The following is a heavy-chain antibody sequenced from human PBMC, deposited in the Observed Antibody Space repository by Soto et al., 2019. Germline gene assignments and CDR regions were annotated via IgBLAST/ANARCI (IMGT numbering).Heavy chain of an antibody. D-gene: IGHD1-1*01. J-gene: IGHJ3*02. CDR3: AQGGRSVRQAFDI. Sequence: ASVKVSCKASGGTFSSYAISWVRQAPGQGLEWMGGIIPIFGTANYAQKFQGRVTITADESTSTAYMELSSLRSEDTAVYYCAQGGRSVRQAFDIWGQGTMVTVSS. CDR2: IIPIFGTA. CDR1: GGTFSSYA. V-gene: IGHV1-69*13.